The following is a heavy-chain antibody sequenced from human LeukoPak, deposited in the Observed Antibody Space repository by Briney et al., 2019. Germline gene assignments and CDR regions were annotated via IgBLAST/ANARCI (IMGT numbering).Heavy chain of an antibody. D-gene: IGHD3-3*01. CDR2: INHSGST. Sequence: SETLSLTCAVYGGSFSGYYWSWIRQPPGKWLEWIGEINHSGSTNYNPSLKSRVTISVDTSKNQFSLKLSSVTAADTAVYYCARAQNYDFWSGSPRYYYMDVWGKGTTVTVSS. CDR1: GGSFSGYY. V-gene: IGHV4-34*01. CDR3: ARAQNYDFWSGSPRYYYMDV. J-gene: IGHJ6*03.